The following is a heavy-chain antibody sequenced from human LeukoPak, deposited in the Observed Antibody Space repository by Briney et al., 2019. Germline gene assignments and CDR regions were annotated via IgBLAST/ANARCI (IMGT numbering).Heavy chain of an antibody. Sequence: AAGNVCFTGAGYTFTIYDINWVRQATGQGLEWMGWMNPKSGNTGYKQKFQGRVTMTRNTSISPAYMELSNLRAEDTGVYYCARYYCSGGSCYLFDPWGQGTLVTVSS. J-gene: IGHJ5*02. CDR1: GYTFTIYD. CDR2: MNPKSGNT. CDR3: ARYYCSGGSCYLFDP. V-gene: IGHV1-8*01. D-gene: IGHD2-15*01.